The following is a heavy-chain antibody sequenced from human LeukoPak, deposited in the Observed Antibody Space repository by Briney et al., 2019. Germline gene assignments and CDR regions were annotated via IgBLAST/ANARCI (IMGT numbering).Heavy chain of an antibody. CDR3: ARDQRQGALDY. J-gene: IGHJ4*02. CDR2: INPTGGAT. Sequence: ASVKVSCKASGYTFTSYGISWVRLAPGQGLEWMGIINPTGGATTYGQQFQGRVTMTRDMSTSTIYMELSSLRSDDTAVYYCARDQRQGALDYWGQGTLVTVSS. V-gene: IGHV1-46*01. D-gene: IGHD1-1*01. CDR1: GYTFTSYG.